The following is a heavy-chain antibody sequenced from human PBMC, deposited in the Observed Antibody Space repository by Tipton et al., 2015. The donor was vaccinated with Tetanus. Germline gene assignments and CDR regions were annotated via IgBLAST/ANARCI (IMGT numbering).Heavy chain of an antibody. CDR1: GFTFSAYW. Sequence: SLRLSCAASGFTFSAYWMSWVRQAPGKGLDWVANIKLDGSETYYVDSVKGRFTTSRDNAQNSLFLQMNSLRAEDTAVYYCARDFGYCNGGSCYRPFDYWGQGTLVTVSS. V-gene: IGHV3-7*01. CDR3: ARDFGYCNGGSCYRPFDY. J-gene: IGHJ4*02. D-gene: IGHD2-15*01. CDR2: IKLDGSET.